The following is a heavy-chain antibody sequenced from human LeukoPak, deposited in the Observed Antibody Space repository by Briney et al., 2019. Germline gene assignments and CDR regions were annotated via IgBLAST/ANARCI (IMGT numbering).Heavy chain of an antibody. J-gene: IGHJ4*02. CDR1: GFTFSSYW. V-gene: IGHV3-74*01. CDR3: ARTGYYNGHDF. Sequence: PGGSLRLSCVASGFTFSSYWMHWVRQAPGKGLVWVSRIKSDGSTNYADSVKGRFTISRDNAKNTLYLQMNSLRAEDTAVYYCARTGYYNGHDFWGQGTLVTVSP. CDR2: IKSDGST. D-gene: IGHD5-24*01.